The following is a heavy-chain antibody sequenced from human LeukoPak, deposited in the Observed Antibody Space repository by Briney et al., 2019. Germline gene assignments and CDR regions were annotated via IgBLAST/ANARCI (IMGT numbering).Heavy chain of an antibody. CDR2: INHSGST. D-gene: IGHD6-13*01. J-gene: IGHJ4*02. CDR1: GGSFSGYY. Sequence: SETLSLTCAVYGGSFSGYYWSWIRQPPGKGLEWIGEINHSGSTNYNPSLKSRVTISVDTSKNQFSLKLSSVTAADTAVYYCARDVVGAAGPFNYWGQGILVTVSS. CDR3: ARDVVGAAGPFNY. V-gene: IGHV4-34*01.